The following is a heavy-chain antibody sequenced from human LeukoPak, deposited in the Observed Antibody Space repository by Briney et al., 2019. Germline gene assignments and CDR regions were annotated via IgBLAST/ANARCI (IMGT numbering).Heavy chain of an antibody. CDR1: GGTFSSYA. D-gene: IGHD3-3*01. V-gene: IGHV1-69*01. CDR3: APDFWSGYSGDY. CDR2: IIPIFGTA. J-gene: IGHJ4*02. Sequence: SVRVSCKASGGTFSSYAISWVRQAPGQGLEWMGGIIPIFGTANYAQKFQGRVTITADESTSTAYMELSSLRSEDTAVYYCAPDFWSGYSGDYWGQGTLVTVSS.